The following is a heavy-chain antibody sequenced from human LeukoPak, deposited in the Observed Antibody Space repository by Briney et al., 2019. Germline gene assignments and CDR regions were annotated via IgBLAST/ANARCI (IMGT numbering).Heavy chain of an antibody. CDR3: ARGYHDYDVHNPFDY. J-gene: IGHJ4*02. CDR1: GGSINSYY. D-gene: IGHD5-12*01. Sequence: SETLSLTCTVSGGSINSYYWSWIRQPPGKGLEWIGYISYSGSTNYNPSLKSRVTISADTSKNQFSLRLSSVTAADTAVYYCARGYHDYDVHNPFDYWGQGSLVTVSS. CDR2: ISYSGST. V-gene: IGHV4-59*01.